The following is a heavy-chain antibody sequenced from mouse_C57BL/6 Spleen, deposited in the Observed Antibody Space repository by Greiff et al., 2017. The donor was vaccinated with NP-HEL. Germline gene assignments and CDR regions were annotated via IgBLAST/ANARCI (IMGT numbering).Heavy chain of an antibody. CDR3: ARDWNYGSSFFDY. CDR2: ISDGGSYT. CDR1: GFTFSSYA. V-gene: IGHV5-4*01. Sequence: EVNVVESGGGLVKPGGSLKLSCAASGFTFSSYAMSWVRQTPEKRLEWVATISDGGSYTYYPDNVKGRFTISRDNAKNNLYLQMSHLKSEDTAMYYCARDWNYGSSFFDYWGQGTTLTVSS. J-gene: IGHJ2*01. D-gene: IGHD1-1*01.